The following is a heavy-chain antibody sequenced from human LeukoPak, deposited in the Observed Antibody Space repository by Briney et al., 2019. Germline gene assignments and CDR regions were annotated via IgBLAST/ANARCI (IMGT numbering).Heavy chain of an antibody. V-gene: IGHV3-23*01. D-gene: IGHD5-18*01. CDR2: ISGSGGST. CDR1: GFTFSSYA. CDR3: AKEISGGIQLWFSLGFDY. J-gene: IGHJ4*02. Sequence: GGSLRLSCAASGFTFSSYAMSWVRQAPGKGVEWVSAISGSGGSTYYADSVKGRFTISRDNSKNTLYLQMNSLRAEDTAVYYCAKEISGGIQLWFSLGFDYWGQGTLVTVSS.